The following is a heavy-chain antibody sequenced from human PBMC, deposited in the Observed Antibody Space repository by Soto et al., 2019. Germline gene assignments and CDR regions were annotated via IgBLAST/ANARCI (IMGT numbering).Heavy chain of an antibody. CDR1: GYRFTTHY. CDR2: MNVGTGGT. V-gene: IGHV1-2*06. J-gene: IGHJ4*02. Sequence: QVQLVQSGAEVKKPGASVRVSCEASGYRFTTHYIHWVRQAPGQGLEWMGRMNVGTGGTTYAHKFQGRVTMTRDTSIRTAYLEVSSVKSDDTAMYYCARDGNFALRGYSFGFDFWGQGTLVTVS. CDR3: ARDGNFALRGYSFGFDF. D-gene: IGHD5-18*01.